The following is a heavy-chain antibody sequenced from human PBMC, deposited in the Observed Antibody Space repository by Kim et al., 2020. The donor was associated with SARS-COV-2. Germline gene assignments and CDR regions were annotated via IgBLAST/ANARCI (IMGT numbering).Heavy chain of an antibody. J-gene: IGHJ3*02. V-gene: IGHV1-69*13. CDR2: IIPIFGTA. CDR1: GGTFSSYA. Sequence: SVKVSCKASGGTFSSYAISWVRQAPGQGLEWMGGIIPIFGTANYAQKFQGRVTITADESTSTAYMELSSLRSEDTAVYYCARSSRGYSYGDDAFDIWGQGTMVTVSS. CDR3: ARSSRGYSYGDDAFDI. D-gene: IGHD5-18*01.